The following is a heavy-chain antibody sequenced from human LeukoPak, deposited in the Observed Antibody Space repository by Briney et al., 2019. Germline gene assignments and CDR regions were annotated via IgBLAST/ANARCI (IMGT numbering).Heavy chain of an antibody. CDR1: GFTFGTYS. J-gene: IGHJ4*02. CDR3: ARAEEFTMIVVVISYFDY. CDR2: ISSSGSYI. D-gene: IGHD3-22*01. V-gene: IGHV3-21*01. Sequence: ESGGGLVKPRGSLRLSCAASGFTFGTYSMNWVRQAPGKGLEWVSSISSSGSYIYYADSVKGRFTISRDNAKNSLYLQMNSLRAEDTAVYYCARAEEFTMIVVVISYFDYWGQGTLVTVPS.